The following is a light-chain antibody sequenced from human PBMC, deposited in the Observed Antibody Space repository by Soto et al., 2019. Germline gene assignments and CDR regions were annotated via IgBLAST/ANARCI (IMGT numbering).Light chain of an antibody. CDR1: HSINTSF. CDR2: AAS. J-gene: IGKJ3*01. V-gene: IGKV3-20*01. Sequence: EIVLTQSPGTLSLSPGDRATLSCRASHSINTSFLAWFQQKPGQAPRLLIYAASTRATGIPDRFSGSASETDFTLTINRLEPEDSEVYYFQQYASAQFRLGPGTKVDI. CDR3: QQYASAQFR.